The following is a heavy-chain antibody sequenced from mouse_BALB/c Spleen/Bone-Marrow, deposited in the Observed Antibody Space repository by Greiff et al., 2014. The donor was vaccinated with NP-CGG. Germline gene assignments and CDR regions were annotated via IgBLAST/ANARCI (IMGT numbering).Heavy chain of an antibody. Sequence: QVQLQQPGPELVEPGASVKISCKASGYTFTDYYINWVKQKPGQGLEWIGWIYPGSGNTKYNEKFKGKATLTVDTSSSTAYMQLSSLTSEDTAVYFCARSRGVYAMDYWGQGTSVTVSS. CDR2: IYPGSGNT. CDR1: GYTFTDYY. J-gene: IGHJ4*01. V-gene: IGHV1-84*02. CDR3: ARSRGVYAMDY.